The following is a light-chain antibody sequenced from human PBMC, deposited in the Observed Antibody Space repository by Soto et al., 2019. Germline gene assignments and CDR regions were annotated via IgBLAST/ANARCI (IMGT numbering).Light chain of an antibody. Sequence: DIQMTQSPSSLSASVGDRVNITCRASQSIANYLAWYQQKPGKVPKLLIYAASILKSGVPSRFSGSQYETDFTLTINSLQPEDVATYYCQKYNTAPFTFGPGTKVDVK. J-gene: IGKJ3*01. CDR3: QKYNTAPFT. V-gene: IGKV1-27*01. CDR2: AAS. CDR1: QSIANY.